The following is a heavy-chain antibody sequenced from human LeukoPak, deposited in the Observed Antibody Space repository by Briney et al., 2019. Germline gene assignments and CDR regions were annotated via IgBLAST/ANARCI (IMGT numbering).Heavy chain of an antibody. J-gene: IGHJ5*02. CDR1: GFTFSSYG. D-gene: IGHD5-18*01. Sequence: GGSLRLSCAASGFTFSSYGMHWVRQAPGKRPEWVAVIWYDGSNKYYADSVKGRFTISRDNSKNTLYLQMNSLRAEDTAVYYCARDIGYSYGYVGHWFDPWGQGTLVTVSS. CDR3: ARDIGYSYGYVGHWFDP. V-gene: IGHV3-33*01. CDR2: IWYDGSNK.